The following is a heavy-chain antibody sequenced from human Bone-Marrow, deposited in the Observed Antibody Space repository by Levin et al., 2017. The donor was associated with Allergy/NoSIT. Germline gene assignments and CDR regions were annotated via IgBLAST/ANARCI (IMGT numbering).Heavy chain of an antibody. Sequence: SCAASGFNFTNSWMSWVRQAPGKGLEWVGRIKSKTDGGTADCAAPVKDRFTISRDDSKNTLSLQMNSLKTEDTAVYYCTTGGGFSVYWGQGTLVTVSS. CDR3: TTGGGFSVY. CDR1: GFNFTNSW. D-gene: IGHD5/OR15-5a*01. J-gene: IGHJ4*02. V-gene: IGHV3-15*01. CDR2: IKSKTDGGTA.